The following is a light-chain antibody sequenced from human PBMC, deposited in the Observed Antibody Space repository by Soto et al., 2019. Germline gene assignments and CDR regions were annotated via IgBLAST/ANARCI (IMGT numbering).Light chain of an antibody. V-gene: IGKV3-20*01. Sequence: EIGLSQSPGTLSLSQGERATLSCRASQSVSSTYLAWYQQKPGQAPRVLIYSASSRATGIPDRFSGSGSGTDFTLTISRLEPEDFAVYYCQQYGSSPVITFGQGTRLEI. CDR2: SAS. CDR1: QSVSSTY. CDR3: QQYGSSPVIT. J-gene: IGKJ5*01.